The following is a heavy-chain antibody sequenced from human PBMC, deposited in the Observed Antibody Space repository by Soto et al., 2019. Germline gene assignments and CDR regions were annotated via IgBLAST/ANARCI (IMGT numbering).Heavy chain of an antibody. J-gene: IGHJ6*03. Sequence: SETLSLTCTVSGGSISSYYWSWIRQPPGKGLEWIGYIYYSGSTNYNPSLKSRVTISVDTSKNQFSLKLSSVTAADTAVYYCARHGRYPFRGVTLQDSYMDVWGKGTTVTVSS. CDR3: ARHGRYPFRGVTLQDSYMDV. D-gene: IGHD3-10*01. CDR1: GGSISSYY. CDR2: IYYSGST. V-gene: IGHV4-59*08.